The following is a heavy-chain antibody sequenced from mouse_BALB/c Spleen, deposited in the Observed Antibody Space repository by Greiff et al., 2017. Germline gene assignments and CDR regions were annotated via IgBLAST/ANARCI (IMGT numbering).Heavy chain of an antibody. J-gene: IGHJ2*01. CDR3: ARSNYGYYFES. CDR1: GYSFTSYY. V-gene: IGHV1S135*01. Sequence: VQLQQSGPELMKPGASVKISCKASGYSFTSYYMHWVKQSHGKSLEWIGYIDPFNGGTSYNQKFKGKATLTVDKSSSTAYMHLSSLTSEDSAVYYCARSNYGYYFESRGEGATLTESS. D-gene: IGHD1-1*02. CDR2: IDPFNGGT.